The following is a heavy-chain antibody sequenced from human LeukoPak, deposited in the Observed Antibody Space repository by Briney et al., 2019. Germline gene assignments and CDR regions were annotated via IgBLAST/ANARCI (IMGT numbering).Heavy chain of an antibody. V-gene: IGHV4-4*02. CDR3: ARVLRSSGSPDY. CDR2: IYHSGRT. J-gene: IGHJ4*02. Sequence: PSGTLSLTCVVSDGSISSNHWWSWVRQPPGKGLEWIGEIYHSGRTNYNPSLKSRVTISVDKSKNQFSLNLNSVTAADTAVYYCARVLRSSGSPDYWGQGTLVTVSS. CDR1: DGSISSNHW. D-gene: IGHD3-22*01.